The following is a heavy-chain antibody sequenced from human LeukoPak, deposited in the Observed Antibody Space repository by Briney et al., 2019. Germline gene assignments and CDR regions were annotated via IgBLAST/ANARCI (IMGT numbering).Heavy chain of an antibody. CDR2: IDYRGST. Sequence: SQTLSLTCTVSGASVSSAGYYWSWLRQHPGKALEWIGDIDYRGSTYFNPSLKSRVNISVDTSANHFSLKLSSVTAADTAVYYCAKATGYCGSSSCYSLDYWGQGTLVTVSS. D-gene: IGHD2-2*01. CDR1: GASVSSAGYY. V-gene: IGHV4-31*03. CDR3: AKATGYCGSSSCYSLDY. J-gene: IGHJ4*02.